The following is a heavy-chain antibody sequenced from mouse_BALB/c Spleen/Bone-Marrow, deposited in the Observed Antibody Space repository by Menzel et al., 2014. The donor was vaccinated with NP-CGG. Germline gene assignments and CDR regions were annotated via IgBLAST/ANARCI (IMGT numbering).Heavy chain of an antibody. J-gene: IGHJ2*01. CDR3: ARHQRGSSFYYFDY. CDR1: GFTFSSYY. D-gene: IGHD1-1*01. CDR2: INSNGGLT. Sequence: EVQRVESGGGLVKLGGSLKLSCAASGFTFSSYYMSWVRPTPEKRLELVAAINSNGGLTYYPDTVKGRSTISRDNAKNILYLQMSSLKSDDTALYYCARHQRGSSFYYFDYWGQGTTLTVSS. V-gene: IGHV5-6-2*01.